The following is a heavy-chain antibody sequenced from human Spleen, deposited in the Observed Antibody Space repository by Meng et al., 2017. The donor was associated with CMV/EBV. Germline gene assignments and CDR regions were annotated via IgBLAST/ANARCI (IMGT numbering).Heavy chain of an antibody. D-gene: IGHD6-13*01. CDR2: MNPNSGNT. Sequence: TFASYDINWVRQATGQGLEWMGWMNPNSGNTGYAQKFQGRVAITRNTSISTAYMELSSLRSEDTAVYYCARGFVQHGIAAAGGCWFDPWGQGTLVTVSS. CDR3: ARGFVQHGIAAAGGCWFDP. J-gene: IGHJ5*02. CDR1: TFASYD. V-gene: IGHV1-8*03.